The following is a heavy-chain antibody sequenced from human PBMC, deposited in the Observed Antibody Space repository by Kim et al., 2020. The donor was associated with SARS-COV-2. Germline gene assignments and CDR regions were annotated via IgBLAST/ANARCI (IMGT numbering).Heavy chain of an antibody. J-gene: IGHJ4*02. D-gene: IGHD3-9*01. V-gene: IGHV3-11*06. Sequence: RGRFTISRDNAKNSMYLQMKRLGAEDTAVYYCAREETDDILTGYSPGLSYWGQGTLVTVSS. CDR3: AREETDDILTGYSPGLSY.